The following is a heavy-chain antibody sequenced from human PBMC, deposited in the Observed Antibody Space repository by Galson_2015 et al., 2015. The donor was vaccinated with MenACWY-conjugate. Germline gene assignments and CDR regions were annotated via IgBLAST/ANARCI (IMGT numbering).Heavy chain of an antibody. CDR3: AKDRWDTYMNYYFDS. Sequence: SLRLSCAASGFTFTNYAASWVRQAPGKGLEWASGISGSGEGTHYADSVKGRFTISRDNSKNTLHLQMNSLRAEDTALYYCAKDRWDTYMNYYFDSWGQGTLVTVSS. D-gene: IGHD5-18*01. CDR1: GFTFTNYA. V-gene: IGHV3-23*01. CDR2: ISGSGEGT. J-gene: IGHJ4*02.